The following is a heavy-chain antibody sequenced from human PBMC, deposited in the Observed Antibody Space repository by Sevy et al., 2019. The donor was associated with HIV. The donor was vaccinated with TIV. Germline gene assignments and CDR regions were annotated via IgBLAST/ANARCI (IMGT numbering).Heavy chain of an antibody. J-gene: IGHJ4*02. CDR2: IYYSGST. D-gene: IGHD1-26*01. CDR3: ARAGGSYYFDY. Sequence: SETLSLTCTVSGGSVSSGSYYWSWIRQPPGKGLEWIGYIYYSGSTNYNPSLKSRVTISVDTSKNQFSLKLGSVTAADTAVYYCARAGGSYYFDYWGQRTLVTVSS. V-gene: IGHV4-61*01. CDR1: GGSVSSGSYY.